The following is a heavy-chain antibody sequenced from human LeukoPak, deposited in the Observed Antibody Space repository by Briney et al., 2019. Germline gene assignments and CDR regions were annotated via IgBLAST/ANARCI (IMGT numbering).Heavy chain of an antibody. J-gene: IGHJ4*02. D-gene: IGHD3-10*01. CDR1: GGSFSGYY. CDR3: AREVYYYGSGSYPDY. Sequence: PSETLSLTCAVYGGSFSGYYWSWIRQPPGKGLEWIGEINHSGSTNYNPSLKSRVTISVDTSKNQFSLKLSSVTAADTAVYYCAREVYYYGSGSYPDYWGQGTLVTVSS. CDR2: INHSGST. V-gene: IGHV4-34*01.